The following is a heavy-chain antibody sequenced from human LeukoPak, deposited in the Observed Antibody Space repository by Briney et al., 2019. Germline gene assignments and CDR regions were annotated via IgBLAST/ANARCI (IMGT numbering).Heavy chain of an antibody. CDR2: ISYDGSNK. J-gene: IGHJ4*02. V-gene: IGHV3-30*03. Sequence: PGGSLXLSCAASGFTFSSYGMSWVRQAPGKGLQWVAVISYDGSNKYYTDSVKGRFTISRDNSKNTLYLEMNSLRAEDTAVYYCARERERFLNLWGQGTLVTVSS. D-gene: IGHD3-3*01. CDR1: GFTFSSYG. CDR3: ARERERFLNL.